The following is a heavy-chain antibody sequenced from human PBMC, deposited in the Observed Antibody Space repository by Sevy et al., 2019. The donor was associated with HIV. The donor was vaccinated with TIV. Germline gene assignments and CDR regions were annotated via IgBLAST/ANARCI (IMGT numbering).Heavy chain of an antibody. D-gene: IGHD3-3*01. CDR2: INSDGSGT. V-gene: IGHV3-74*01. J-gene: IGHJ6*02. CDR1: GFTFSSYW. Sequence: GGSLRLSCAASGFTFSSYWMHWVRQAPGKGLVWVSRINSDGSGTSYADSVKGRFTISRDNAKNTLYLQMNSLRDEDKAVYYCGRDFWSAQRGMDVWGQGTTVTVSS. CDR3: GRDFWSAQRGMDV.